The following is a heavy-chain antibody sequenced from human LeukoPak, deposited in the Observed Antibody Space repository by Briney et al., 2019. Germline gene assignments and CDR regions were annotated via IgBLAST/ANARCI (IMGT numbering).Heavy chain of an antibody. CDR3: ARRTGYPNWFDP. CDR2: ISGSGGST. CDR1: GFTFSSYA. J-gene: IGHJ5*02. V-gene: IGHV3-23*01. D-gene: IGHD3/OR15-3a*01. Sequence: HPGGSLRLSCAASGFTFSSYAMSWVRQAPGKGLEWVSAISGSGGSTYYADSVKGRFTISRDNSKNTLYLQMNSLRAEDTAVYYCARRTGYPNWFDPWGQGTLVTVSS.